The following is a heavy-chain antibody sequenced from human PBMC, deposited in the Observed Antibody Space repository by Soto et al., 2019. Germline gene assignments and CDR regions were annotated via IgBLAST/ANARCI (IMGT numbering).Heavy chain of an antibody. Sequence: QVQLQESGPGLVKPSQTLSLTCTVSGGSISSGGYYWSWIRQHPGKGLEWIGYIYYSGSTYYNPSLKSRVTISVDTSKNQFSLKLSSVTAADTAVYYCARVHLRGYSYGPGGGWFDPWGQGTLVTVSS. D-gene: IGHD5-18*01. CDR3: ARVHLRGYSYGPGGGWFDP. V-gene: IGHV4-31*03. J-gene: IGHJ5*02. CDR2: IYYSGST. CDR1: GGSISSGGYY.